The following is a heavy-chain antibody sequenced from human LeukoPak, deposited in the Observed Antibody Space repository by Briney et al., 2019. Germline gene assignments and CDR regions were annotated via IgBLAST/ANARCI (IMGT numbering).Heavy chain of an antibody. CDR2: IVVGSGNT. D-gene: IGHD2-15*01. V-gene: IGHV1-58*02. Sequence: GASVKVSCKASGFTFTSSAMQWVRQARGQRLEWIGWIVVGSGNTNYAQKFQERVTITWDMSTSTAYMELSSLRSEDTAVYYCAADGVVVAATSSPHYYYGMDVWGRGTTVTVSS. CDR1: GFTFTSSA. CDR3: AADGVVVAATSSPHYYYGMDV. J-gene: IGHJ6*02.